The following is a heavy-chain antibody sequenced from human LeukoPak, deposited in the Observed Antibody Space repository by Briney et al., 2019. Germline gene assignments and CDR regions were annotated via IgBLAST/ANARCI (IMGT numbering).Heavy chain of an antibody. J-gene: IGHJ5*02. CDR2: IYYSGST. Sequence: PSETLSLTCTVSGGSISSYYWSWIRQPPGKGLEWIGYIYYSGSTNYNPSLKSRVTISADTSKNQLSLKLSSVTAADTAVYYCARAYDFWSDNWFDPWGQGTLVTVSS. CDR1: GGSISSYY. CDR3: ARAYDFWSDNWFDP. D-gene: IGHD3-3*01. V-gene: IGHV4-59*01.